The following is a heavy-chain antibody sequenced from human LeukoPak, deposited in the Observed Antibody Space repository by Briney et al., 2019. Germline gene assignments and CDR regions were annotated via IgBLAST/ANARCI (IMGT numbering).Heavy chain of an antibody. CDR3: ARGVLNYYDSSGYYYWLLDY. D-gene: IGHD3-22*01. J-gene: IGHJ4*02. CDR1: GGSISSHY. CDR2: IYYSGST. Sequence: SETLSLTCTVSGGSISSHYWSWIRQPPGKGLEWIGYIYYSGSTNYIPSLKSRVTISVDTSKNQFSLKLSSVTAADTAVYYCARGVLNYYDSSGYYYWLLDYWGQGTLVTVSS. V-gene: IGHV4-59*11.